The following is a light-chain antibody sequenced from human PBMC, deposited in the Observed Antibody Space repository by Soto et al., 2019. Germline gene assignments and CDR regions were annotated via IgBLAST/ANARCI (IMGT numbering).Light chain of an antibody. CDR2: WAS. V-gene: IGKV4-1*01. J-gene: IGKJ1*01. CDR1: QSVLYRSNDKNY. CDR3: QQYYSTPPWT. Sequence: DIVMTQSPDSLAVSLGERATINCKSSQSVLYRSNDKNYLAWYQQKPGQPPKLLIYWASTRESGVPDRFSGSGSGTDFTLTISSLQAEDVAVYYCQQYYSTPPWTFGQGTKVESK.